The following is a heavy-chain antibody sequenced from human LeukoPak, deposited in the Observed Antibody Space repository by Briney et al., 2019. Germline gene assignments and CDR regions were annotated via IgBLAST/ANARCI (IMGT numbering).Heavy chain of an antibody. V-gene: IGHV4-4*02. J-gene: IGHJ4*02. CDR1: GASITSNHW. CDR3: ATYLYGDYGYYYFDY. D-gene: IGHD4-17*01. CDR2: IYHGGAI. Sequence: SETLSLTCAVSGASITSNHWWSWARQAPGEGLEWIGGIYHGGAITYNPSLKSRVTMSVDKSKNEFSLSLRSVTAADTAVYYCATYLYGDYGYYYFDYWGPGTLVTVSA.